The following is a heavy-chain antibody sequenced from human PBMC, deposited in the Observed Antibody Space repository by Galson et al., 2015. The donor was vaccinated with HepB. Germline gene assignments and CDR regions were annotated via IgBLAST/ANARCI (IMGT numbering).Heavy chain of an antibody. D-gene: IGHD2-21*02. CDR1: GFTFSSYG. Sequence: SLRLSCAASGFTFSSYGMHWVRQAPGKGLEWVAVIWYDGSNKYYADSVKGRFTISRDNSKNTLYLQMNSLRAEDTAVYYCARDRGHIVVVTANVFDYWGQGTLVTVSS. CDR2: IWYDGSNK. J-gene: IGHJ4*02. CDR3: ARDRGHIVVVTANVFDY. V-gene: IGHV3-33*08.